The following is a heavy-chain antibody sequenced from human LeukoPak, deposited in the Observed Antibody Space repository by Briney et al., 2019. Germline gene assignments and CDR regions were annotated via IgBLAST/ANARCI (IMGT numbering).Heavy chain of an antibody. CDR3: AKDRGRLDY. CDR1: GFTFSSYG. J-gene: IGHJ4*02. V-gene: IGHV3-30*18. Sequence: GGSLRLSCATSGFTFSSYGMHWVRQVPGKGLEWVAVISKDAKSNYHVDSVKGRFTISRDNSKNTLYLQMNSLRAEDTAVYYCAKDRGRLDYWGQGTLVTVSS. CDR2: ISKDAKSN.